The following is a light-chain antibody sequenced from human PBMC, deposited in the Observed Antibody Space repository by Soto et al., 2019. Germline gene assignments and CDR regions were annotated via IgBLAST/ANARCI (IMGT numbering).Light chain of an antibody. Sequence: QPALTQPASVSGSPGQSITISCTGTSSDVGGYNYVSWYQQHPGKAPKFMIYDVSNRPSGVSNRFSGSKSGNTASLTISGLQAEDEADYSCSSYTTSNTRQIVFGTGTKVT. J-gene: IGLJ1*01. CDR2: DVS. V-gene: IGLV2-14*01. CDR1: SSDVGGYNY. CDR3: SSYTTSNTRQIV.